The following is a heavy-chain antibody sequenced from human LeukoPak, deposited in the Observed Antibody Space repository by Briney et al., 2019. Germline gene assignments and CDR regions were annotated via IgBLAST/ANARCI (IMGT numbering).Heavy chain of an antibody. Sequence: HGESLKISCKGSGYSFSSFWIAWVRQMPGKGLEWMGIIFPGDSDTRYRPSLQGQVTISVDKSIDTAFLQWSSLKASDSAIYYCARLTSFADLLTATRRSWFDPWGQGTMVTVS. D-gene: IGHD2-21*02. CDR1: GYSFSSFW. V-gene: IGHV5-51*01. CDR2: IFPGDSDT. CDR3: ARLTSFADLLTATRRSWFDP. J-gene: IGHJ3*01.